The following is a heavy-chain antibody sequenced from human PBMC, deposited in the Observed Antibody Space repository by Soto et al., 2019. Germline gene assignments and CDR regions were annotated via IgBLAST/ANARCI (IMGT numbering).Heavy chain of an antibody. V-gene: IGHV1-18*04. CDR1: GYTFTSYG. CDR3: AKSKGYYYYYGMDV. J-gene: IGHJ6*02. Sequence: ASVKVSCKXSGYTFTSYGISWVRQAPGQGLEWMGWISAYNGNTNYAQKLQGRVTMTTDTSTSTAYMELRSLRSDDTAVYYCAKSKGYYYYYGMDVWGQGTTVTVSS. CDR2: ISAYNGNT.